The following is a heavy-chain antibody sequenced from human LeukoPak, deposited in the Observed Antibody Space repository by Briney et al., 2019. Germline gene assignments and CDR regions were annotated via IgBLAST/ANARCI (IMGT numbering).Heavy chain of an antibody. Sequence: ALVKVSCKASGYTFTGYYMHWVRQAPGQGLEWMGRINPNSGGTNYAQKFQGRVTMTRDTSISTAYMELSRLRSDDTAVYYCARQWLRDAFDIWGQGTMVTVSS. CDR1: GYTFTGYY. D-gene: IGHD5-12*01. CDR2: INPNSGGT. V-gene: IGHV1-2*06. J-gene: IGHJ3*02. CDR3: ARQWLRDAFDI.